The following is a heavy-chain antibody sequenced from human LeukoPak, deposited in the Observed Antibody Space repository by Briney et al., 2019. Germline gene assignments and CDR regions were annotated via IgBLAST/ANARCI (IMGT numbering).Heavy chain of an antibody. Sequence: PGGSLRLSCAASGFTFSSYEMNWVRQDPGKGLEWVSYISSSGSTIYYADSMKGRFTISRDNAKNSLYLQMNSLRAEDTALYYCARGLAAAGTAYWGQGTLVTVSS. CDR2: ISSSGSTI. V-gene: IGHV3-48*03. J-gene: IGHJ4*02. D-gene: IGHD6-13*01. CDR3: ARGLAAAGTAY. CDR1: GFTFSSYE.